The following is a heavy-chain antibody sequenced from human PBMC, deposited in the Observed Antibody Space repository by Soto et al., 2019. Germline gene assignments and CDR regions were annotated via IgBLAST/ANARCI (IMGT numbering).Heavy chain of an antibody. CDR2: ISSNSDTR. J-gene: IGHJ3*01. Sequence: PGESLKISCAASGFTFSSYSMNWVRQAPGKGLEWVSYISSNSDTRYYTDSVKGRFTISRDNAKDSLYLQMDSLRAEDTAVYYCAGAFDFWGQGTLVTVSS. CDR1: GFTFSSYS. V-gene: IGHV3-48*01. CDR3: AGAFDF.